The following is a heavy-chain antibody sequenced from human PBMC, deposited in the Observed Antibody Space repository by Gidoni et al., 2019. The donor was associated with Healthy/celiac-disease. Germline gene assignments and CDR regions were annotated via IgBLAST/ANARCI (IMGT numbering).Heavy chain of an antibody. J-gene: IGHJ6*02. Sequence: EVQLVESGGGLVQPGGSLRLSCAASGFTFSSYWMHWVRQAPGKGLVWVSRINSDGSSTSYADSVKGRFTISRDNAKNTLYLQMNSLRAEDTAVYYCARERVVVVAATRGKGHYYYYYGMDVWGQGTTVTVSS. D-gene: IGHD2-15*01. CDR2: INSDGSST. CDR1: GFTFSSYW. CDR3: ARERVVVVAATRGKGHYYYYYGMDV. V-gene: IGHV3-74*01.